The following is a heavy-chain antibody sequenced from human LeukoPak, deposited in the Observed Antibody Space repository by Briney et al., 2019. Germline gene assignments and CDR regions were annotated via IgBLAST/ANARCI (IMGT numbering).Heavy chain of an antibody. Sequence: GGSLRLSCAASGFTFSSYGMHWVRQAPGKGLEWVAVISYDENNKYYADSVKGRFTISRDNSKNTLYLQMNSLRAEDTAVYYCARDRKGDSSAALGVWGQGTTVTVSS. CDR2: ISYDENNK. D-gene: IGHD3-22*01. CDR1: GFTFSSYG. J-gene: IGHJ6*02. CDR3: ARDRKGDSSAALGV. V-gene: IGHV3-30*03.